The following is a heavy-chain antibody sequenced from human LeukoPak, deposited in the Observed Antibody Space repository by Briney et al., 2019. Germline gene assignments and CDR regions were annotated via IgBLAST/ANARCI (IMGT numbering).Heavy chain of an antibody. CDR3: AKTLYDFWSGYYGPFDY. J-gene: IGHJ4*02. CDR1: GFTFSSYA. D-gene: IGHD3-3*01. Sequence: GGSLRLSCAASGFTFSSYAMSWVRQAPGKGLEWVSAISGSGGSTYYADSVKGRFTISRDNSKNTLYLQVNSLRAEDTAVYYCAKTLYDFWSGYYGPFDYWGQGTLVTVSS. V-gene: IGHV3-23*01. CDR2: ISGSGGST.